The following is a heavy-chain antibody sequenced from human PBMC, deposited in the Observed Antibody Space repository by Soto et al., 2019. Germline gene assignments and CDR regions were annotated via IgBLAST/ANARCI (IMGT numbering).Heavy chain of an antibody. CDR3: ARTANWNYGMDV. CDR2: IYYSGST. V-gene: IGHV4-30-4*01. J-gene: IGHJ6*02. Sequence: SETLSLTCTVSGGSISSGDYYWSWIRQPPGKGLEWIGYIYYSGSTHYNPSLKSRVTVSIDTSKNQFSLKLSSVTAADTAVYYCARTANWNYGMDVWGQGTTVTVSS. D-gene: IGHD1-1*01. CDR1: GGSISSGDYY.